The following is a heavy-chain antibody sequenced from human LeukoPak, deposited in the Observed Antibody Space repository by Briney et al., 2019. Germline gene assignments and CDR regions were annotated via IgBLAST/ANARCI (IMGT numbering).Heavy chain of an antibody. D-gene: IGHD3-3*01. CDR1: GYTLSSYY. CDR3: ARDGARSDFDY. CDR2: INPSGGST. J-gene: IGHJ4*02. Sequence: GASVKVSCKASGYTLSSYYIYWVRQAPGQGLEWVGGINPSGGSTTYAQKFQGRVTMTRDTSTSTVYMELSSLRSEDTAVYYCARDGARSDFDYWGQGTLVTVSS. V-gene: IGHV1-46*01.